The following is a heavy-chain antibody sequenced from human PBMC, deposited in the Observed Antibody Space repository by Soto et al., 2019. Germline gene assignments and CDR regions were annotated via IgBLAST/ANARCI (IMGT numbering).Heavy chain of an antibody. CDR3: ARSWNADYYYYYMDV. CDR2: IYSGGST. D-gene: IGHD1-1*01. V-gene: IGHV3-66*01. Sequence: EVQLVESGGGLVQPGGSLRLSCAASGFTVSSNYMSWVRQAPGKGLEWVSVIYSGGSTYYADSVKGRFTISRDNSKNTLYLQMNSLRAADTAVYYCARSWNADYYYYYMDVWGKGTTVTVSS. J-gene: IGHJ6*03. CDR1: GFTVSSNY.